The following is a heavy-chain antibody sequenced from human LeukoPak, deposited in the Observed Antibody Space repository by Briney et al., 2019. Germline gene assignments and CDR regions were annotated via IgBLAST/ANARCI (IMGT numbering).Heavy chain of an antibody. D-gene: IGHD4-17*01. Sequence: SVKVSCKASGGTFSSYAISWVRQAPGQGLEWMGRIIPIFGTANYAQKFQGRVATTTDESTSTAYMELSSLRSEDTAVYYCAREGAASTVTGQGLFDYWGQGTLVTVSS. CDR3: AREGAASTVTGQGLFDY. V-gene: IGHV1-69*05. CDR1: GGTFSSYA. J-gene: IGHJ4*02. CDR2: IIPIFGTA.